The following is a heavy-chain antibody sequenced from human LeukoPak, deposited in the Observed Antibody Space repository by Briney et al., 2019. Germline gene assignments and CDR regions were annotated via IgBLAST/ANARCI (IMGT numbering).Heavy chain of an antibody. J-gene: IGHJ3*02. CDR3: LSDGFDI. Sequence: ASVRVSCKVSGYSLTEVSIYWVRQAPGKGLEWMGGVDPEDAKTVYAQKFQGRVTLTEDTSTDTVYMEPSSLRSEDTAMYYCLSDGFDIWGQGTMVTVSS. CDR2: VDPEDAKT. CDR1: GYSLTEVS. V-gene: IGHV1-24*01.